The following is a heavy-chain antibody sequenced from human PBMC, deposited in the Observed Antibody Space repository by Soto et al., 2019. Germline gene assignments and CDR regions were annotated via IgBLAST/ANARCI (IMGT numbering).Heavy chain of an antibody. CDR2: INPKSRGT. D-gene: IGHD1-1*01. CDR1: GYTFTDFF. V-gene: IGHV1-2*02. J-gene: IGHJ5*02. Sequence: ASVNVSFKASGYTFTDFFIHWVRQAPGEGFEWMGWINPKSRGTNYAQKFQGRVTMTRDTSNSTAYMELRDLRSDDTAVYYCARVTLKAGNWFDPWGQGTLVTDSS. CDR3: ARVTLKAGNWFDP.